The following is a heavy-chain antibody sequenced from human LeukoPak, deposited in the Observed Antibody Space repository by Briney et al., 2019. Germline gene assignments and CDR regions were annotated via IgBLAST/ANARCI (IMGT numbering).Heavy chain of an antibody. D-gene: IGHD6-19*01. CDR3: ARVRSPIAVAGARWFDP. CDR2: IYYSGST. J-gene: IGHJ5*02. CDR1: GGSISSGGYY. Sequence: SETLSLTCTVSGGSISSGGYYWSWIRQHPGKGLEWIGYIYYSGSTYYNPSLKSRVTISVDTSKNQFSLKLSSVTAADTAVYYCARVRSPIAVAGARWFDPWGQGTLVTVSS. V-gene: IGHV4-31*03.